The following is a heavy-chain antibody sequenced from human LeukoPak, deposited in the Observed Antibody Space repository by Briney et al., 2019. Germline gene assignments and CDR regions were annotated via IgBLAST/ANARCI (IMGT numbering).Heavy chain of an antibody. Sequence: SETLSLTCAVSGGSISSSNWWSWVRQPPGKGLEWIGEIYHSGSTNYNPSLKSRVTISVDKSKNQFSLKLSSVTAADTAVYYCARDVTESYYYDSSGYYAFDIWGQGTMVTVSS. J-gene: IGHJ3*02. D-gene: IGHD3-22*01. V-gene: IGHV4-4*02. CDR2: IYHSGST. CDR1: GGSISSSNW. CDR3: ARDVTESYYYDSSGYYAFDI.